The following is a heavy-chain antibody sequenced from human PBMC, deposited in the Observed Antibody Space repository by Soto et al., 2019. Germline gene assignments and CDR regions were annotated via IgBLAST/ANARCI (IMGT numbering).Heavy chain of an antibody. CDR2: NYYSGTT. CDR1: GGSASSGGYY. CDR3: ARTYYDYYAMDV. J-gene: IGHJ6*02. Sequence: QVQLQESGPGLVKPSQTLSLTCTVSGGSASSGGYYWTWIRQQPGKGLEWIGYNYYSGTTYYNPPLKSRVTISVDTSKNQLSLKLSSVTAADAAVYYCARTYYDYYAMDVWGQGTMVTVSS. V-gene: IGHV4-31*03.